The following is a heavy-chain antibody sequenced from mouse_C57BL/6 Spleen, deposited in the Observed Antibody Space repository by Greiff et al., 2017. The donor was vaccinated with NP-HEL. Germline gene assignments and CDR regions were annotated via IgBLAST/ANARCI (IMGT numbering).Heavy chain of an antibody. CDR2: IYPRSGNT. J-gene: IGHJ3*01. V-gene: IGHV1-81*01. CDR3: ARAGTAQAWFAY. D-gene: IGHD3-2*02. Sequence: VKLQESGAELARPGASVKLSCKASGYTFTSYGISWVKQRTGQGLEWIGEIYPRSGNTYYNEKFKGKATLTADKSSSTAYMELRSLTSEDSAVYFCARAGTAQAWFAYWGQGTLVTVSA. CDR1: GYTFTSYG.